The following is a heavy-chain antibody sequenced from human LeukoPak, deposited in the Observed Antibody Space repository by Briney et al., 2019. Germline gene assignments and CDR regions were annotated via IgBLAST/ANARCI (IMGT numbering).Heavy chain of an antibody. CDR2: ITGSGTTI. CDR3: AKAQEDGYNYNAFDI. J-gene: IGHJ3*02. Sequence: GGSLRLSCAASGFTFSRFDMSWVRQAPGKGLEWVSAITGSGTTIYYVGSVKGRFTTSRDNSKNTLYLQMSSLRAEDTAVYYCAKAQEDGYNYNAFDIWGQGTMVTVSS. D-gene: IGHD5-24*01. V-gene: IGHV3-23*01. CDR1: GFTFSRFD.